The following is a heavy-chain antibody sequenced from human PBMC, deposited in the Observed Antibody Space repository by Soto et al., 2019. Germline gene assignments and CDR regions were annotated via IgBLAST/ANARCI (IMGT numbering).Heavy chain of an antibody. Sequence: SVKVSCKASRGSFSSYTISWVRQAPGQGLEWMGRIIPILGIANYAQQFQGRVMITADKSTSTAYMELSSLRSEDTAVYYCARDLLGNYIAAHYYYMDVWGKGTTVTVSS. V-gene: IGHV1-69*04. D-gene: IGHD6-6*01. CDR2: IIPILGIA. J-gene: IGHJ6*03. CDR3: ARDLLGNYIAAHYYYMDV. CDR1: RGSFSSYT.